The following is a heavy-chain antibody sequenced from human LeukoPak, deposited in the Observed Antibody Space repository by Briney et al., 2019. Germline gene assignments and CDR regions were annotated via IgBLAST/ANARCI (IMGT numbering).Heavy chain of an antibody. CDR1: GGSISSYY. J-gene: IGHJ6*03. D-gene: IGHD3-10*01. V-gene: IGHV4-59*12. Sequence: SETLSLTCTVSGGSISSYYWSWIRQPPGKGLEWIGYIYYSGSTNYNPSLKSRVTISVDTSKNQFSLKLSSVTAADTAVYYCARLGVGSGAVGYYYYMDVWGKGTTVTVSS. CDR3: ARLGVGSGAVGYYYYMDV. CDR2: IYYSGST.